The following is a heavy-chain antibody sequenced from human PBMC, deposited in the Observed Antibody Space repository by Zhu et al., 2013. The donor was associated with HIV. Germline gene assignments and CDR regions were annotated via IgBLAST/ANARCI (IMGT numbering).Heavy chain of an antibody. J-gene: IGHJ3*02. CDR2: INPSGGT. Sequence: QVQLVQSGAEVKKPGASVRVSCKASEYTFTGYYIHWMRQAPGQGLEWMGWINPSGGTKYAQKFQGRVTMTRDTSISTAYMELSRLTSDDTAVYYCARDGVTTTKNAFDIWGQGTSGHRLF. V-gene: IGHV1-2*02. CDR1: EYTFTGYY. CDR3: ARDGVTTTKNAFDI. D-gene: IGHD1-1*01.